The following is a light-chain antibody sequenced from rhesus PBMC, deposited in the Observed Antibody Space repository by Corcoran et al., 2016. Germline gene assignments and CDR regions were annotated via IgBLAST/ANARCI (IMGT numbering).Light chain of an antibody. CDR3: QQGYGTPFT. J-gene: IGKJ3*01. CDR1: ENVNNY. CDR2: KAS. V-gene: IGKV1-74*01. Sequence: DIQVTQSPSYLSASVGDRVTITCRASENVNNYLNWYQQKPGKAPKLLISKASNLLSGVPSRFSGSGSGTDYTFTISSLQPEDVASYYCQQGYGTPFTFGPGTKLDIK.